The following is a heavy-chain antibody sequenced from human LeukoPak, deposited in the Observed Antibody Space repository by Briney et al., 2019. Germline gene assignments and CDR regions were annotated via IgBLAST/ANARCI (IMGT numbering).Heavy chain of an antibody. J-gene: IGHJ4*02. V-gene: IGHV3-7*01. Sequence: GGSLRLSCAASGFTFSTYWMSWVRQAPGKGLGWVANIKEDGSEKYYGDSVKGRFTISRDNAKNSLYLQMNSLRAEDTAVYYCARDSSGYQWGQGTLVTVSS. CDR2: IKEDGSEK. CDR3: ARDSSGYQ. D-gene: IGHD3-22*01. CDR1: GFTFSTYW.